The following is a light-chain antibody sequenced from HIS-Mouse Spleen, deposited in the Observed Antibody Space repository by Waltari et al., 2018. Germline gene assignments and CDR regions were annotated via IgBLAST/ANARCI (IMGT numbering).Light chain of an antibody. CDR1: QSLLHSNGYNY. Sequence: DIVMTQSPLSLPVTPGEPVSISCRPSQSLLHSNGYNYLDWYLQKPGQSPQLLIYLGSNRASGVPDRFSGSGSGTDFTLKISRVEAEDVGVYYCMQALQTRYTFGQGTKLEIK. V-gene: IGKV2-28*01. J-gene: IGKJ2*01. CDR2: LGS. CDR3: MQALQTRYT.